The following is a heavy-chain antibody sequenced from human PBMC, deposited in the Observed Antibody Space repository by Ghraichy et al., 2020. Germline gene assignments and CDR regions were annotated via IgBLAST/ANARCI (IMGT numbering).Heavy chain of an antibody. J-gene: IGHJ6*02. V-gene: IGHV4-59*08. CDR3: AGLGVVAVAGTSNYHSMDV. CDR1: GGSISGYY. Sequence: SETLSLTCTVSGGSISGYYWSWIRLSPGKGLDWIGYIHYTGITNYNPSLKSRLTFSVDTSKNQFSLRLNSVTAADTAVYYCAGLGVVAVAGTSNYHSMDVWGQGTAVTVSS. CDR2: IHYTGIT. D-gene: IGHD6-19*01.